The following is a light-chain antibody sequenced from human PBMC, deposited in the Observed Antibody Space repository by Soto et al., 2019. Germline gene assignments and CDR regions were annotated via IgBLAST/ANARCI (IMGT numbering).Light chain of an antibody. J-gene: IGKJ4*01. CDR3: QQYNNWPPLT. V-gene: IGKV3-15*01. CDR2: AAS. Sequence: IVMTQSPATLSVSPGERVTLSCRASQSVSNNLAWYQQKRGQAPRLLIYAASTRATGLPARFSGSGSGTQFTLTISSLQSEDFAVYYCQQYNNWPPLTFGGGTKVEIK. CDR1: QSVSNN.